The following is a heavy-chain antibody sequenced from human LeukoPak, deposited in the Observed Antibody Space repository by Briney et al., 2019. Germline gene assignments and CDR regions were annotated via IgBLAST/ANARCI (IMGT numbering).Heavy chain of an antibody. Sequence: SETLSLTCTVSGGSISSGDYYWSWIRQPPGKGLEWIGYIYDSGSTNYNPSLKSRVTISVDTSKNQFSLKLSSVTAADTAVYYCATLRDGYEFDYWGQGTLVTVSS. V-gene: IGHV4-61*08. D-gene: IGHD5-24*01. CDR2: IYDSGST. CDR3: ATLRDGYEFDY. J-gene: IGHJ4*02. CDR1: GGSISSGDYY.